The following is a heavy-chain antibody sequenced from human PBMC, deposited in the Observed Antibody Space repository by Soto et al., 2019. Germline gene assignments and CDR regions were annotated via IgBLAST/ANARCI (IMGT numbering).Heavy chain of an antibody. V-gene: IGHV1-18*01. CDR2: ISAYNGDT. CDR3: VLWGTRWLQSPFDF. Sequence: ASVKVSCKASGYTFTSYGISWVRQAPGQGLEWMGWISAYNGDTNHAQKLQGRVTMTTDTSTSTAYMEVSSLTSEDTAVYYCVLWGTRWLQSPFDFWGQGTLVTVSS. CDR1: GYTFTSYG. D-gene: IGHD1-1*01. J-gene: IGHJ4*02.